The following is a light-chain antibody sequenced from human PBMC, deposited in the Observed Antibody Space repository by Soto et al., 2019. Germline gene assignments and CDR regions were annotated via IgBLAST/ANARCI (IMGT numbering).Light chain of an antibody. V-gene: IGKV3-20*01. J-gene: IGKJ3*01. Sequence: ESVLTQSPGTLSLSPGERAALSCRASQSVSSSYLAWYQQKSGQAPRLLIYAASTRATGIPERFSGGGSGTDFTLTITSLEPEDFAVYYCQQYGSSLFTFGPGTKVDIK. CDR3: QQYGSSLFT. CDR1: QSVSSSY. CDR2: AAS.